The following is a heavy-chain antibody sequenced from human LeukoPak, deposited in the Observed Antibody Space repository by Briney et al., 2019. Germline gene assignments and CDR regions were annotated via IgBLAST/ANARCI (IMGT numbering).Heavy chain of an antibody. Sequence: GGSLRLSCAASGFTFSSYSMNWVRQAPGKGLEWVSSISSSSSYLYYADSVKGRFTISRDNAKNSLYLQMNSLRAEDTAVYYCARDVVRLLRLYYYYYMDVWGKGTTVTISS. CDR3: ARDVVRLLRLYYYYYMDV. D-gene: IGHD2-2*01. CDR1: GFTFSSYS. V-gene: IGHV3-21*01. J-gene: IGHJ6*03. CDR2: ISSSSSYL.